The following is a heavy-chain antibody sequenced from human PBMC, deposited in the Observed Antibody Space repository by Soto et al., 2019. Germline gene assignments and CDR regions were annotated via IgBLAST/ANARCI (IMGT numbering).Heavy chain of an antibody. Sequence: QVQLVQSGAEVKKPGASVKVSCKASGYTFTSYDINWVRQATGQGLEWMGWMNPNSGNTGYAQKCQGRVTXXRXTSXSTAYMEVSSLRSEDTDVYYCARGSFWVGASPEDYWGQGTLVTVSS. V-gene: IGHV1-8*01. D-gene: IGHD1-26*01. CDR1: GYTFTSYD. CDR2: MNPNSGNT. J-gene: IGHJ4*02. CDR3: ARGSFWVGASPEDY.